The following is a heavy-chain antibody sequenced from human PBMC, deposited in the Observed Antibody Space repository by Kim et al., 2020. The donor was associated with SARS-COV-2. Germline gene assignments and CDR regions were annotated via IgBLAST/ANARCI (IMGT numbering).Heavy chain of an antibody. D-gene: IGHD4-17*01. CDR3: AKTLTTTIYYYYYGMDV. V-gene: IGHV3-23*01. CDR1: GFTFSSYA. J-gene: IGHJ6*02. Sequence: GGSLRLSCAASGFTFSSYAMSWVRQAPGKGLEWVSVIFGSATSTYYADYGKGRFTISRDNSKNTLYLQRNSLRAEDTAVYYCAKTLTTTIYYYYYGMDVWGQGTTVTVSS. CDR2: IFGSATST.